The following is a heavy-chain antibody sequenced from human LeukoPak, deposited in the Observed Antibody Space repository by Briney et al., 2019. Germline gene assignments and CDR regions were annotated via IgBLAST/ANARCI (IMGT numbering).Heavy chain of an antibody. Sequence: SETLSLTCTVSGGSISSGGYYWSWIRQHPGKGLEWIGYIYYSGSTYYNPSLKSRVTISVDTSKNQFSLKLSSVTAADTAVYYCARAEYSYGAYLDYWGQGTLVTVSS. CDR1: GGSISSGGYY. CDR3: ARAEYSYGAYLDY. CDR2: IYYSGST. J-gene: IGHJ4*02. V-gene: IGHV4-31*03. D-gene: IGHD5-18*01.